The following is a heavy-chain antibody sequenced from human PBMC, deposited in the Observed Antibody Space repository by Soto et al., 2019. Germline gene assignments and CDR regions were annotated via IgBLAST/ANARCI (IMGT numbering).Heavy chain of an antibody. D-gene: IGHD3-3*01. CDR3: GSGYYRAGFVGY. Sequence: QVQLVQSGAEVKKPGSSVKVSCKASGGTFSSYTISWVRQAPGQGLEWMGRIIPILGIANYAQKFQGRVTITANKSTSTAYMELSSLRSEDTAVYYCGSGYYRAGFVGYWGQGTLVTVSS. J-gene: IGHJ4*02. CDR1: GGTFSSYT. V-gene: IGHV1-69*02. CDR2: IIPILGIA.